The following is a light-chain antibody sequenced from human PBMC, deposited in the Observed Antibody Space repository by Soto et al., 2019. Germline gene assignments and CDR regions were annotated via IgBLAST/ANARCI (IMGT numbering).Light chain of an antibody. J-gene: IGKJ5*01. CDR3: QQYNSDIGVT. V-gene: IGKV1-5*03. CDR1: QNINPW. CDR2: KVY. Sequence: DIQMTQSPSTLSACVGDRVTITCRASQNINPWLAWYQQKPGKAPKLLISKVYSLESGVPSRFSGSGSGTEFTLTISSRQPGDFATYYCQQYNSDIGVTFGQGTRLEIK.